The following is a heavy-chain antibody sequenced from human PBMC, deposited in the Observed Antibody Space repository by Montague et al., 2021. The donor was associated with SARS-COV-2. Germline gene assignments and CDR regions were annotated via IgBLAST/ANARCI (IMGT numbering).Heavy chain of an antibody. V-gene: IGHV4-34*01. CDR3: ARGRQHFNMIVVVMTGGGYYFHY. CDR2: INHRGTS. J-gene: IGHJ4*02. CDR1: GGSFSDYF. D-gene: IGHD3-22*01. Sequence: SETLSLTCAVYGGSFSDYFWTWIRQPPGKGLEWIGEINHRGTSNYNPSLKSRVSISVDTSKNQFSLYLGSVTAADTAVYYCARGRQHFNMIVVVMTGGGYYFHYWGQGTLVTVSS.